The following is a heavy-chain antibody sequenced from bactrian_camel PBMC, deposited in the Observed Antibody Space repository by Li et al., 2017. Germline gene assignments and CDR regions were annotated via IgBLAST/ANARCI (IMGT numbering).Heavy chain of an antibody. V-gene: IGHV3S53*01. CDR3: AQSPYGSYFPPGNY. D-gene: IGHD2*01. CDR1: GYWSTMC. CDR2: IDTTGMP. J-gene: IGHJ4*01. Sequence: HVQLVESGGGSVQPGGSLRLSCATFGYWSTMCMGWFRQAPGKEREGVAAIDTTGMPTYTYSVKDRFTISKDNVKNTLYLQMNSLKPEDTAMYYCAQSPYGSYFPPGNYWGQGTQVTVS.